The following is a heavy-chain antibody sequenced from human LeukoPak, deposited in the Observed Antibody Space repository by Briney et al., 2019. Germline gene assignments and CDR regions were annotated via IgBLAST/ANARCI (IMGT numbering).Heavy chain of an antibody. V-gene: IGHV3-15*01. J-gene: IGHJ3*02. Sequence: GGSLRLSCAASGFTFSNAWMSWVRQAPGKGLEWVGRIKSKADGGTTDYAAPVKGRFTISRDDSKNTLYLQMSSLKTEDTAVYYCTTGVTMVRGVIRDYAFDIWGQGTMVTVSS. CDR1: GFTFSNAW. D-gene: IGHD3-10*01. CDR3: TTGVTMVRGVIRDYAFDI. CDR2: IKSKADGGTT.